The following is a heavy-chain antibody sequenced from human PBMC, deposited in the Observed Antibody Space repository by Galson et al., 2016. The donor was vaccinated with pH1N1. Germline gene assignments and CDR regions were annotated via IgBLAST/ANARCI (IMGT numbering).Heavy chain of an antibody. Sequence: SLRLSCAASGFTFSNYAMSWVRQAPGKGLEWVSGISDSGDYTYYVDSVKGRFTISRDNSKNTLYVQMNSLRAEDTAVYYCAKTYDFWAAYPPYYFDCWGQGTLVTVSS. CDR2: ISDSGDYT. CDR3: AKTYDFWAAYPPYYFDC. V-gene: IGHV3-23*01. J-gene: IGHJ4*02. CDR1: GFTFSNYA. D-gene: IGHD3-3*01.